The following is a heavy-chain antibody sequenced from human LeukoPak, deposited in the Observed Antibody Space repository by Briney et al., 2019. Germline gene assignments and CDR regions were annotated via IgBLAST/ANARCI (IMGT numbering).Heavy chain of an antibody. CDR1: GGSFSGYY. V-gene: IGHV4-34*01. Sequence: SETLSLTCAVYGGSFSGYYWSWIRQPPGKGLEWIGEINHSGSTNYNPSLKSRVTISVDTPKNQFSLKLSSVTAADTAVYYCARGNLIGWDLDYWGQGTLVTVSS. CDR2: INHSGST. CDR3: ARGNLIGWDLDY. J-gene: IGHJ4*02. D-gene: IGHD1-26*01.